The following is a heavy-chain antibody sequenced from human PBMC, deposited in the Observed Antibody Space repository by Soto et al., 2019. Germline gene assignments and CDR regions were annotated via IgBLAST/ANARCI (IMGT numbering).Heavy chain of an antibody. Sequence: GGPLRLSCAASGFTFSSYSMNWVRQAPGKGLEWVSSISSSSSYIYYADSVKGRFTISRDNAKNSLYLQMNSLRAEDTAVYYCARGVHTAMGDYYYYGMDVWGQGTTVTVSS. V-gene: IGHV3-21*01. CDR1: GFTFSSYS. D-gene: IGHD5-18*01. CDR3: ARGVHTAMGDYYYYGMDV. CDR2: ISSSSSYI. J-gene: IGHJ6*02.